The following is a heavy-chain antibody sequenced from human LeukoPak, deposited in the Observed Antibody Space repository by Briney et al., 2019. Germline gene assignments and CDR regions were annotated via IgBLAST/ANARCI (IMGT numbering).Heavy chain of an antibody. D-gene: IGHD5-24*01. CDR1: GFTFSSYS. V-gene: IGHV3-53*01. CDR2: IYSGGST. Sequence: GGSLRLSCAASGFTFSSYSMNWVRQAPGKGLEWVSVIYSGGSTYYADSVKGRFTISRDNSKNTLYLQMNSLRAEDTAVYYCAKRDGYNPNWFDPWGQGTLVTVSS. CDR3: AKRDGYNPNWFDP. J-gene: IGHJ5*02.